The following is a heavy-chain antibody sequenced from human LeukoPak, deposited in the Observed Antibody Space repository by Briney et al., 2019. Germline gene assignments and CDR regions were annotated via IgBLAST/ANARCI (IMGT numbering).Heavy chain of an antibody. CDR3: AKESGYDVDLEY. D-gene: IGHD5-12*01. V-gene: IGHV3-74*01. Sequence: PGGSLRLSCAGSGFTFSTYWMHWVRQAPGGVLVWVSGINADGSTTSYADSVKGRFTISRDNAKNTVYLQMSSLRAEDTAVYYCAKESGYDVDLEYWGQGALVTVSS. CDR2: INADGSTT. CDR1: GFTFSTYW. J-gene: IGHJ4*02.